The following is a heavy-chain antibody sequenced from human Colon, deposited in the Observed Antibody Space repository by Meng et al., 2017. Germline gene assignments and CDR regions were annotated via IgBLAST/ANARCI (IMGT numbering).Heavy chain of an antibody. CDR3: ARHGGYYQDY. V-gene: IGHV4-4*02. J-gene: IGHJ4*02. CDR2: IDHRGDP. D-gene: IGHD4-23*01. CDR1: GGSITTNSY. Sequence: AHLPGAGPGLVKPSGTLSPPSAVSGGSITTNSYWSWVRQSPEKGLEWIGQIDHRGDPYYNPSLKSRVTMSVDRSKSQVSLQLTSVTAADTAVYYCARHGGYYQDYWGQGTLVTVSS.